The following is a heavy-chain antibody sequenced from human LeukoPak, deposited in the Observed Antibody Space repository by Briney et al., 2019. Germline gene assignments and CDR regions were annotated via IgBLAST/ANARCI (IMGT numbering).Heavy chain of an antibody. J-gene: IGHJ4*02. Sequence: SETLSLTCTDSNGSIGTYYWTWIRQSAAKGLERIGRIHTTGSTNYNPSLTSRVTMSVDTSKNQFSLRLTSVTAADTAVYYCAREGARDDVVVVPAALDFWGQGTLVTVSS. V-gene: IGHV4-4*07. D-gene: IGHD2-2*01. CDR1: NGSIGTYY. CDR2: IHTTGST. CDR3: AREGARDDVVVVPAALDF.